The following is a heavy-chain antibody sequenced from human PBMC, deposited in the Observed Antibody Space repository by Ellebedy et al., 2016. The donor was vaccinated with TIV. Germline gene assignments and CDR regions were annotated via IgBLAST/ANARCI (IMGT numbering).Heavy chain of an antibody. CDR3: ARVGRLTTVTKGLNWFDP. CDR1: GYTFIGYY. J-gene: IGHJ5*02. CDR2: INPNSGVP. D-gene: IGHD4-17*01. V-gene: IGHV1-2*02. Sequence: ASVKVSCKASGYTFIGYYIHWVRQAPGQGLEWMGWINPNSGVPNYAQKFEGRVTMTRDTSISTAYMELSRLRSDDTAVYYCARVGRLTTVTKGLNWFDPWGQGTLVTVSS.